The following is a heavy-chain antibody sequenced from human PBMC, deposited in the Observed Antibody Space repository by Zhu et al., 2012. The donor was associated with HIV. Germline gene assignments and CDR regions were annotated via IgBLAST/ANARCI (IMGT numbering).Heavy chain of an antibody. J-gene: IGHJ2*01. CDR2: IYHSGST. V-gene: IGHV4-38-2*01. Sequence: QVQLQESGPGLVKPSETLSLTCAVSGYSISSGYYWGWIRQPPGKGLEWIGSIYHSGSTYYNPSLKSRVTISVDTSKNQFSLKLSSVTAADTAVYYCARTYYYDSSGYRLGGWYFDLWGRGTLVTVSS. CDR1: GYSISSGYY. D-gene: IGHD3-22*01. CDR3: ARTYYYDSSGYRLGGWYFDL.